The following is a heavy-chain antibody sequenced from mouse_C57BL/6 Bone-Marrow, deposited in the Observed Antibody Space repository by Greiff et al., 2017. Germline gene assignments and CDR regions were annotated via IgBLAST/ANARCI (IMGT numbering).Heavy chain of an antibody. CDR3: ATFASYDYGSSYVDY. J-gene: IGHJ2*01. V-gene: IGHV14-4*01. CDR2: IDPENGDT. D-gene: IGHD1-1*01. Sequence: VQLQQSGAELVRPGASVKLSCTASGFNIKDDYMHWVKQRPEQGLEWIGWIDPENGDTEYTAKFQGKATITADTSSNTAYLQLSSLTSEDTAVYYCATFASYDYGSSYVDYWGQGTTRTVSS. CDR1: GFNIKDDY.